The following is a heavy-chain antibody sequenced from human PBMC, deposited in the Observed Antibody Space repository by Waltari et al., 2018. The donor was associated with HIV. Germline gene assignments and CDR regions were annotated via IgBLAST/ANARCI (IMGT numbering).Heavy chain of an antibody. CDR3: ARGAASLDL. D-gene: IGHD6-25*01. CDR2: INQYGTEE. CDR1: EFTFSDYW. Sequence: EVYLVESGGGLVQPGESLTLSCAASEFTFSDYWMTWVRQGPGKGLEWVANINQYGTEEFYVDSVKGRFTIYRDNARNSLYLEMTNLRADDTAVYYCARGAASLDLWGQGTLVTVSS. V-gene: IGHV3-7*01. J-gene: IGHJ5*02.